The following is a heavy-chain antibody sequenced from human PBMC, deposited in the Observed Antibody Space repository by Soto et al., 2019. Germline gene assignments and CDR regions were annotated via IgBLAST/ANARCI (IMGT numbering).Heavy chain of an antibody. D-gene: IGHD6-13*01. CDR3: VRRHVSATGIDWFDP. Sequence: GASVKVSCKASGYTFTSYGIHWVRQAPGQRLEWMGWINAANGDTKYSPKFQGRVTITRGTSASTAYMELSSLRSEDTAVYYCVRRHVSATGIDWFDPRGQGTLVTVSS. V-gene: IGHV1-3*01. CDR2: INAANGDT. J-gene: IGHJ5*02. CDR1: GYTFTSYG.